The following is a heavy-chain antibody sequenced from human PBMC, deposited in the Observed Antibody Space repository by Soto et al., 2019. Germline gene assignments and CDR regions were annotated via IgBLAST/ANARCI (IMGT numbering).Heavy chain of an antibody. CDR3: ARGVKYGAYSRWFDP. CDR2: MNPNSGNT. V-gene: IGHV1-8*01. CDR1: GYTFTSYD. J-gene: IGHJ5*02. D-gene: IGHD4-17*01. Sequence: VKVSCKASGYTFTSYDIDWVRQATGQGLEYLGWMNPNSGNTGYVQKFQGRVTMTRDTSISTAYMELSSLRSEDTAVYFCARGVKYGAYSRWFDPWGQGTLVTVSS.